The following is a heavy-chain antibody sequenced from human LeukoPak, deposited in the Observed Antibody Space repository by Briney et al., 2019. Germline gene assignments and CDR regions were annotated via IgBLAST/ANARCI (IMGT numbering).Heavy chain of an antibody. Sequence: GGSLRLSCEASGFTFDDYGMHWVRQAPGKGLEWVSGISWNSGNIDYADSVKGRFTISRDNAKNSLYLQMNSLRAEDTALYYCAKDGTPVAVTGTLGYWGQGTLVTVSS. CDR3: AKDGTPVAVTGTLGY. V-gene: IGHV3-9*01. CDR2: ISWNSGNI. J-gene: IGHJ4*02. D-gene: IGHD6-19*01. CDR1: GFTFDDYG.